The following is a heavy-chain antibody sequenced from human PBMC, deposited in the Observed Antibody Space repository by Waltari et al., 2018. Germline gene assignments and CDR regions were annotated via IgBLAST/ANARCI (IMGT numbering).Heavy chain of an antibody. D-gene: IGHD6-19*01. J-gene: IGHJ4*02. CDR1: GRSFSNSSYY. CDR2: SYYRGNT. Sequence: QLHLQESGTGLVKPSETLSLTCTVSGRSFSNSSYYCGWVRQPPGKGLELIGRSYYRGNTYYNPSLKSRLTISVDTSKNQFSLKLSSVTAADTAVYYCARRGGSGRAFDYWGQGTLVTVSS. V-gene: IGHV4-39*01. CDR3: ARRGGSGRAFDY.